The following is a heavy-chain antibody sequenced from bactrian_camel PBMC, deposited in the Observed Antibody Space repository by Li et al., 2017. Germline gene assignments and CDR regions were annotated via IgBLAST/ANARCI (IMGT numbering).Heavy chain of an antibody. CDR3: AASYGPYGSCDFVY. J-gene: IGHJ6*01. CDR1: GFSVSRYY. V-gene: IGHV3S44*01. Sequence: DVQLVESGGGSVQAGGSLRLSCVVSGFSVSRYYMGWFRQAPGKKREGVAVADADGRINYADSVKGRFTISKSRTNHTLFLQMNSLKPEDTAMYYCAASYGPYGSCDFVYWGQGTQVTVS. CDR2: VADADGRI. D-gene: IGHD3*01.